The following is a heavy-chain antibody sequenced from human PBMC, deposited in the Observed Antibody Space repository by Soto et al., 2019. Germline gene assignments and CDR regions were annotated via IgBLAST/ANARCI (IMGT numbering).Heavy chain of an antibody. CDR1: GFTFSSYW. J-gene: IGHJ4*02. D-gene: IGHD3-16*01. CDR2: IKQDGSEK. CDR3: ARARAAFVGFFDY. V-gene: IGHV3-7*01. Sequence: GGSLRLSCAASGFTFSSYWMSWVRQAPGKGLEWVANIKQDGSEKYYVDSVKGRFTISRDNAKNSLYLQMNSLRAEDTAVYYCARARAAFVGFFDYWGQGTLVTVSS.